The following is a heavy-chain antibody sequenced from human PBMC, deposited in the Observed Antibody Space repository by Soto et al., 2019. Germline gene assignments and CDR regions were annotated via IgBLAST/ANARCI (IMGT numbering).Heavy chain of an antibody. CDR1: DGSSSSSNYY. Sequence: PSETLSLTCTVSDGSSSSSNYYWNWIRKPPGKRKEWIASIYYSGTTTYYNPSLQSRVTISVDTSKNQFSLKVRSVTAADTAVYYCARRSCTPDGCYYFDNWSQGTLVTVSS. J-gene: IGHJ4*02. D-gene: IGHD2-8*01. CDR2: IYYSGTTT. CDR3: ARRSCTPDGCYYFDN. V-gene: IGHV4-39*01.